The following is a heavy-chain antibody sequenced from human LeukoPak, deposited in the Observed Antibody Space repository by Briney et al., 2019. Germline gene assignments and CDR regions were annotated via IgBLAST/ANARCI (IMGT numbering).Heavy chain of an antibody. CDR1: GGTFSSYA. J-gene: IGHJ3*02. D-gene: IGHD3-22*01. V-gene: IGHV1-69*06. Sequence: SVKVSCKASGGTFSSYAISWVRQAPGQGLEWMGGIIPIFGTANYAQKFQGRVTITADKSTSTAYMELSSLRSEDTAVYYCARALYYFDSSGYSLGAFDIWGQGTMVTVSS. CDR3: ARALYYFDSSGYSLGAFDI. CDR2: IIPIFGTA.